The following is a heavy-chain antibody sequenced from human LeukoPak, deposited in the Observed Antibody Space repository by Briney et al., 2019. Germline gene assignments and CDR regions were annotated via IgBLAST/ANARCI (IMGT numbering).Heavy chain of an antibody. Sequence: SETLSLTCTVSGGFVSSGSFYWCWARQPPGKVLEWVGSGSTYYNPSLKGRVTISVDTSRNQFSLTLTSVTAADTAVYYCARTGGYMVWGVQNWFDPSGQGTLVTVSS. V-gene: IGHV4-39*01. D-gene: IGHD3-10*01. J-gene: IGHJ5*02. CDR3: ARTGGYMVWGVQNWFDP. CDR2: GST. CDR1: GGFVSSGSFY.